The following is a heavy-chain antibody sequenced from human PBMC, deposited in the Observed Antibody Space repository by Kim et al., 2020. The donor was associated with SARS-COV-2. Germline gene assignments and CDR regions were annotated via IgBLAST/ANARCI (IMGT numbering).Heavy chain of an antibody. V-gene: IGHV3-21*01. CDR3: ARVDDIPHYYGMDV. Sequence: GGSLRLSCAASGFTFSSYSMNWVRQAPGKGLEWVSSISSSSSYIYYADSVKGRFTISRDNAKNSLYLQMNSLRAEDTAVYYCARVDDIPHYYGMDVWGQGTTVTVSS. J-gene: IGHJ6*02. CDR2: ISSSSSYI. D-gene: IGHD3-9*01. CDR1: GFTFSSYS.